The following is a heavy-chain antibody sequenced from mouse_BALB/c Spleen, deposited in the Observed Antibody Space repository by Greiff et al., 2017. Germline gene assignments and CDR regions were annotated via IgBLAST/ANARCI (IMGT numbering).Heavy chain of an antibody. Sequence: VKLQESGAELVRPGVSVKISCKGSGYTFTDYAMHWVKQSHAKSLEWIGVISTYYGDASYNQKFKGKATMTVDKSSSTAYMELARLTSEDSAIYYCARGDGYYPSYAMDYWGQGTSVTVSS. J-gene: IGHJ4*01. D-gene: IGHD2-3*01. CDR3: ARGDGYYPSYAMDY. V-gene: IGHV1S137*01. CDR2: ISTYYGDA. CDR1: GYTFTDYA.